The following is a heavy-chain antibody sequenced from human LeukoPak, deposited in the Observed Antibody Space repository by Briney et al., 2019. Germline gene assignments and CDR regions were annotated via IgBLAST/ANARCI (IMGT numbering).Heavy chain of an antibody. CDR1: GFTVSSNY. Sequence: GGSLRLSCAASGFTVSSNYMSWVRQAPGKGLECVSVIYSGGSTYYADSVKGRFTISRDNSKNTLYLQMNSLRAEDTAVYYFARITRGYSYGPHSLDYWGQGTLVTVSS. D-gene: IGHD5-18*01. CDR3: ARITRGYSYGPHSLDY. CDR2: IYSGGST. V-gene: IGHV3-66*02. J-gene: IGHJ4*02.